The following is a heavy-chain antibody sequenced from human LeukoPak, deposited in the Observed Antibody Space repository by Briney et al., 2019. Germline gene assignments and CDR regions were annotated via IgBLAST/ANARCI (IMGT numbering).Heavy chain of an antibody. CDR1: GFTFSTYT. D-gene: IGHD3-10*01. V-gene: IGHV3-23*01. CDR3: AKDFGRNLGGPGY. CDR2: ISGDGYST. Sequence: GGSLRLSCAASGFTFSTYTMARVRQAPGGGLEWVSGISGDGYSTYYADSVKGRFAISRDNSKRTLYLQMNSLRAEDTAVYYCAKDFGRNLGGPGYWGRGTRVTVSS. J-gene: IGHJ4*02.